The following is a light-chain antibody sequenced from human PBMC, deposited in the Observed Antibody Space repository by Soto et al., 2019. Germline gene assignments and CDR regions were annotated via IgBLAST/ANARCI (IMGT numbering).Light chain of an antibody. CDR2: DVT. CDR1: RNDVGGYNY. J-gene: IGLJ1*01. V-gene: IGLV2-11*01. CDR3: GSYTSSSNYV. Sequence: QSALTQPRSVSGSPGQSVTVSCTGTRNDVGGYNYVSWYQQHPGKAPKLIISDVTNRPSGTSDRFSGSKSGHTASLTISGLQTEDEAVYYCGSYTSSSNYVFGTGTKLTVL.